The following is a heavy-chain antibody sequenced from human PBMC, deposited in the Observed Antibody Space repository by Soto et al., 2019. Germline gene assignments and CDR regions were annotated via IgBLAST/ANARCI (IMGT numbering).Heavy chain of an antibody. D-gene: IGHD3-10*01. J-gene: IGHJ4*02. V-gene: IGHV4-59*01. Sequence: PSETLSLTCTVSGGSISSYYWSWIRQPPGKGLEWIGYIYYSGSTNYNPSLKSRVTISVDTSKNQFSLKLSSVTAADTAVYYCARPHGGIAYWGQGTLVTVSS. CDR1: GGSISSYY. CDR3: ARPHGGIAY. CDR2: IYYSGST.